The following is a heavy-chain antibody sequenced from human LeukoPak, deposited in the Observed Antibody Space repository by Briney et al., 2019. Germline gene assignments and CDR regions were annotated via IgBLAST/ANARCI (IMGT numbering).Heavy chain of an antibody. Sequence: GGSQRLSCAASGFTFSNYAMSWVRRAPARGLEWVSSIRGGGDTFYADSVKGRFTLSRDDSRNTVYFQLNNLRVEDTAVYYCAKANWVSNADAVWWGQGTLVTVSS. J-gene: IGHJ4*02. D-gene: IGHD1-1*01. CDR2: IRGGGDT. V-gene: IGHV3-23*01. CDR3: AKANWVSNADAVW. CDR1: GFTFSNYA.